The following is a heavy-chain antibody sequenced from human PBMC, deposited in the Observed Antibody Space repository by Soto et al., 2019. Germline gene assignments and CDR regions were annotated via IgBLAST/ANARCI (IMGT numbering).Heavy chain of an antibody. Sequence: QVQLVQSGAEVKKPRASVKVSYKASGYAFTSYAMHWVRQAPGQRLEWMGWINAGNGNTKYSQKFQGRVTITRDTSASTAYMELSSLRSEDTAVYYCARDLGGWPDYWGQGTLVTVSS. CDR3: ARDLGGWPDY. D-gene: IGHD2-15*01. J-gene: IGHJ4*02. CDR1: GYAFTSYA. CDR2: INAGNGNT. V-gene: IGHV1-3*01.